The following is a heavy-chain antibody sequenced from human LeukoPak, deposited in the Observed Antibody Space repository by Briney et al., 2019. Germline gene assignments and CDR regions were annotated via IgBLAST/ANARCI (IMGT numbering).Heavy chain of an antibody. CDR2: ISYDGSNK. V-gene: IGHV3-30*03. CDR1: GLTFNNAW. J-gene: IGHJ4*02. D-gene: IGHD3-9*01. Sequence: GGSLRLSCTASGLTFNNAWMSWVRQAPGKGLEWVAVISYDGSNKYYADSVKGRFTISRDNSKNTLYLQMNSLRAEDTAVYYCARDDYDILTGYPLYYFDYWGQGTLVTVSS. CDR3: ARDDYDILTGYPLYYFDY.